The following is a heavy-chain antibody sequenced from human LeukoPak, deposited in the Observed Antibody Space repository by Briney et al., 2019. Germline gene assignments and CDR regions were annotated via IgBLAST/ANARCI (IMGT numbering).Heavy chain of an antibody. V-gene: IGHV1-18*01. CDR1: GYTFTSYG. J-gene: IGHJ3*02. CDR3: ARENSSGWDKRAFDI. CDR2: ISAYNGNT. Sequence: GASVKVSCKASGYTFTSYGISWVRQAPGQGLEWMGWISAYNGNTNYAQKLQGRVTMTTDTSTSTAYMELRSLRSDDTAVYYCARENSSGWDKRAFDIWGQGTMVTVSS. D-gene: IGHD6-19*01.